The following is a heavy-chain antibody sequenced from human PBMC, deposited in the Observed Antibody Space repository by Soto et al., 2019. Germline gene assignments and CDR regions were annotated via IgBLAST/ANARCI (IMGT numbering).Heavy chain of an antibody. J-gene: IGHJ6*03. Sequence: SETLSLTCTVSGGSISSYYWSWIRQPPGKGLEWIGYIYYSGSTNYNPSLKSRVTISVDTSKNQFSLKLSSVTAAVTAVYYCAIGYSGYDSSDYYYYYYMDVWGKGTTVTVSS. CDR1: GGSISSYY. D-gene: IGHD5-12*01. CDR2: IYYSGST. V-gene: IGHV4-59*01. CDR3: AIGYSGYDSSDYYYYYYMDV.